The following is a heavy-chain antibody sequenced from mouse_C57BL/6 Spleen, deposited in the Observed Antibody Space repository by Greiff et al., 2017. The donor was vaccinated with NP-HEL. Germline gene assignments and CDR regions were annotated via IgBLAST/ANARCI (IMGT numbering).Heavy chain of an antibody. V-gene: IGHV1-64*01. CDR3: ARWGYGSSYLWDSYAMDY. CDR2: IHPNSGST. Sequence: QVQLQQSGAELVKPGASVKLSCKASGYTFTSYWMHWVKQRPGHGLEWIGMIHPNSGSTNYNEKFKSKATLTVDKSSSTAYMQLSSLTSEDSAGDYCARWGYGSSYLWDSYAMDYWGQGTSVTVSS. CDR1: GYTFTSYW. J-gene: IGHJ4*01. D-gene: IGHD1-1*01.